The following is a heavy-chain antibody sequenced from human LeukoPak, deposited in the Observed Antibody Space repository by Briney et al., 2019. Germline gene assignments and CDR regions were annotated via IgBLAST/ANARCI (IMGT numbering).Heavy chain of an antibody. V-gene: IGHV3-74*01. CDR1: GFPFSSYC. J-gene: IGHJ6*02. CDR3: ASDSPYYGMDV. Sequence: PGGSLRLSCAASGFPFSSYCMHWVRQVPGKGLMWVSRINSDGSATIYADSVRGRFTISRDNAKNTLYLQMSGLRVEDTAVYHCASDSPYYGMDVWGQGTTVTVSS. CDR2: INSDGSAT.